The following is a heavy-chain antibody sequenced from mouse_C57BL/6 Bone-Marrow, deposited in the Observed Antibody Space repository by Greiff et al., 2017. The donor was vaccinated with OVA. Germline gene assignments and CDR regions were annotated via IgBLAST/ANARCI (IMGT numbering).Heavy chain of an antibody. Sequence: EVQLQESEGGLVQPGCSMKLSCTASGFTFSDYYMAWVRQVPEKGLEWVANINYDGSSTYYLDSLKSRFIISRDNAKNILYLQMSSLKSEDTATYYCARDPLYDGYYFDVWGTGTTVTVSS. J-gene: IGHJ1*03. CDR1: GFTFSDYY. CDR2: INYDGSST. CDR3: ARDPLYDGYYFDV. V-gene: IGHV5-16*01. D-gene: IGHD2-3*01.